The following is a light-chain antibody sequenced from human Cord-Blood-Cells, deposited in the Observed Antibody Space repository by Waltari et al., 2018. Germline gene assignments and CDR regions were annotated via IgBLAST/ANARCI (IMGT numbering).Light chain of an antibody. CDR2: EGS. CDR3: CSYAGSSTWV. J-gene: IGLJ3*02. CDR1: SSDVGSYNL. V-gene: IGLV2-23*01. Sequence: QSALTQPASVSGSPGQSITIPCPGTSSDVGSYNLVPWYQQHPGKAPKLMIYEGSKRPSGVSNRFSVSKSGNTASLTISGLQAEDEADYYCCSYAGSSTWVFGGGTKLTVL.